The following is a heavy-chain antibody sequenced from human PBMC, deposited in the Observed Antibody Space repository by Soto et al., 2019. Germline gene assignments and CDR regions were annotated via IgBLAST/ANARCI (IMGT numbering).Heavy chain of an antibody. J-gene: IGHJ6*02. CDR2: IYYSGST. V-gene: IGHV4-59*01. D-gene: IGHD3-9*01. CDR3: ARHNVISHYDILTGYYNVDYYYGMDV. CDR1: GGSISSYY. Sequence: SETLSLTCTVSGGSISSYYWSWIRQPPGKGLEWIGYIYYSGSTNYNPSLKSRVTISVDTSKNQFSLKLSSVTAADTAVYYCARHNVISHYDILTGYYNVDYYYGMDVWGQGTTVTVSS.